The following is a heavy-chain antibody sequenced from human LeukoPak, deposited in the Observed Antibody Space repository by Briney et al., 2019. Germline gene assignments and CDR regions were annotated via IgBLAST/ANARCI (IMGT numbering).Heavy chain of an antibody. CDR1: GFTFSSYA. J-gene: IGHJ3*02. Sequence: GGSLRLSCAASGFTFSSYAMSWVRQAPGKGLEWVSAISGSGGSTYYADSVKGRFTISRDNSKNTLYLQMNSLRAEDTAVYYCARAGSGRKQWLALHDAFDIWGQGTMATVSS. CDR2: ISGSGGST. V-gene: IGHV3-23*01. CDR3: ARAGSGRKQWLALHDAFDI. D-gene: IGHD6-19*01.